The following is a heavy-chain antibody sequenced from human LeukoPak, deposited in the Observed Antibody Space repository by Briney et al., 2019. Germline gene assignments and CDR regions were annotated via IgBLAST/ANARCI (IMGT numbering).Heavy chain of an antibody. Sequence: GGSLRLSCAASGFTFSSYWMHWVRQAPGKGLVWVSRINSDGGTTTYADSVKGQFTISRDNAKSTLYLQMNSLRIEDTAVYYCAISRYSGTSLDYWGQGSLVTVPS. V-gene: IGHV3-74*01. CDR3: AISRYSGTSLDY. CDR1: GFTFSSYW. CDR2: INSDGGTT. D-gene: IGHD1-26*01. J-gene: IGHJ4*02.